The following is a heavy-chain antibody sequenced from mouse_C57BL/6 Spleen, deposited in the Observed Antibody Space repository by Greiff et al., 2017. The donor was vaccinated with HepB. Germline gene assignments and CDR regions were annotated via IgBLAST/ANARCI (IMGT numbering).Heavy chain of an antibody. Sequence: VQLQQSGAELVKPGASVKLSCKASGYTFTSYWMHWVKQRPGQGLEWIGMIHPNSGSTNYNEKFKSKATLTVDKSSSTAYMQLSSLTSEDSAVYYCARGGYGSNGDYYAMDYWGQGTSVTVSS. V-gene: IGHV1-64*01. CDR3: ARGGYGSNGDYYAMDY. J-gene: IGHJ4*01. CDR2: IHPNSGST. D-gene: IGHD1-1*01. CDR1: GYTFTSYW.